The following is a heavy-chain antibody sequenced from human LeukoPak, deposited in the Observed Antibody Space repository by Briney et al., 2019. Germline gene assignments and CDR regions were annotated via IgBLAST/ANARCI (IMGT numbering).Heavy chain of an antibody. V-gene: IGHV3-21*01. J-gene: IGHJ4*02. CDR1: GFTFSSYS. Sequence: KAGGSLRLSCAASGFTFSSYSMNWVRQAPGKGLEWVSSISSSSSYIYYADSVKGRFTISRDNAKNSLYLQMNSLRAEDTAVYYCASPGNGVVPAAPFDSWGQGTLSPSPQ. D-gene: IGHD2-2*01. CDR3: ASPGNGVVPAAPFDS. CDR2: ISSSSSYI.